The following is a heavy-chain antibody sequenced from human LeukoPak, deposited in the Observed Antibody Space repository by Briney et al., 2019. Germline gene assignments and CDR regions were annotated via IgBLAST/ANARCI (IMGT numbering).Heavy chain of an antibody. CDR3: AGGLGSSSWYYFDY. Sequence: ASVKVSCKASGYTFTSYAMNWVRQAPGQGLEWMGWINTNTGNPTYAQGFTGRFVFSLDTSVSTANLQISSLKAEDTAVYYCAGGLGSSSWYYFDYWGQGTLVTVSS. CDR1: GYTFTSYA. CDR2: INTNTGNP. J-gene: IGHJ4*02. D-gene: IGHD6-13*01. V-gene: IGHV7-4-1*02.